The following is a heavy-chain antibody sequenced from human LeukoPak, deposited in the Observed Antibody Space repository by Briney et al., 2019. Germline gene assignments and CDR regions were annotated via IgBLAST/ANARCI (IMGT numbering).Heavy chain of an antibody. CDR3: ASIWSGYFEWFDP. CDR2: IYYSGST. D-gene: IGHD3-3*01. V-gene: IGHV4-39*01. CDR1: GGSISSYY. Sequence: SETLSLTCTVSGGSISSYYWGWIRQPPGKGLEWIGSIYYSGSTYYNPSLKSRVTISVDTSKNQFSLKLSSVTAADTAVYYCASIWSGYFEWFDPWGQGTLVTVSS. J-gene: IGHJ5*02.